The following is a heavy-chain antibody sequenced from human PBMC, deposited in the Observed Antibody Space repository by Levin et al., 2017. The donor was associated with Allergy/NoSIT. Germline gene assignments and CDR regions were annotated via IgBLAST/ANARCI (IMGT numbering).Heavy chain of an antibody. CDR1: GFTFSNYD. V-gene: IGHV3-48*01. Sequence: SGGSLRLSCVVSGFTFSNYDMNWVRQAPGKGLEWVSYISSSSSTIYYADSVKGRFTISRDNAKNSLYLEMNSLRAEDTSVYYCARVTLDYWGQGSLVTVSS. J-gene: IGHJ4*02. CDR3: ARVTLDY. CDR2: ISSSSSTI.